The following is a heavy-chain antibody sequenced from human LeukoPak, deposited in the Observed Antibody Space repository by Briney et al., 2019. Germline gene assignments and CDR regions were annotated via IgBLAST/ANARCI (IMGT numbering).Heavy chain of an antibody. CDR1: GGSISSGGYY. D-gene: IGHD3-10*02. Sequence: SQTLSLTCTVSGGSISSGGYYWSWIRQHPGKGLEWIGYIYYSGSTYYNPSLKSRVTISVDTSKNQFSLKLSSVTAADTAVYYCARDSPGYYYVSDAFDIWGQGTMVTVSS. CDR2: IYYSGST. J-gene: IGHJ3*02. V-gene: IGHV4-31*03. CDR3: ARDSPGYYYVSDAFDI.